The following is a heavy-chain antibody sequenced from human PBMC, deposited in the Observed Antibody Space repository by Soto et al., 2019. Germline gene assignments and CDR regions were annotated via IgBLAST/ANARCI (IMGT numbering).Heavy chain of an antibody. Sequence: GGSLRLSCAASGFTFSTYNMHWVRQGPGTGLEYVAGISGNGGGTHYANSVKGRFTISRDNSKSTLYLQMGSLRAEDMAVYYCARDYCPGGVCYTIFDYWGQGTLVTVSS. D-gene: IGHD2-8*02. CDR2: ISGNGGGT. CDR1: GFTFSTYN. V-gene: IGHV3-64*01. CDR3: ARDYCPGGVCYTIFDY. J-gene: IGHJ4*02.